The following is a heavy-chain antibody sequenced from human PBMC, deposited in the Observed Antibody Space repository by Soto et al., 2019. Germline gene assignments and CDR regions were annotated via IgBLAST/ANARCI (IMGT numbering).Heavy chain of an antibody. Sequence: ASVKVSCKASGYTFTNYDISWVRQATGQGLEWMGWMNPGSGNTGYAHKFQGRVTMTRNLSISTAYMELSRLGSDDTAIYYCARMASSGSLNWFDPWGQGTLVTVSS. D-gene: IGHD3-10*01. J-gene: IGHJ5*02. CDR3: ARMASSGSLNWFDP. V-gene: IGHV1-8*01. CDR2: MNPGSGNT. CDR1: GYTFTNYD.